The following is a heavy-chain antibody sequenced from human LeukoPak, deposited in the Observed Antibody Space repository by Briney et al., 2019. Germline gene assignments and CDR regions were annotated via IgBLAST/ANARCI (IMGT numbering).Heavy chain of an antibody. CDR2: IYYSGST. J-gene: IGHJ6*03. D-gene: IGHD3-3*01. CDR3: AREGRFLEWGEEGDYYYYMDV. CDR1: GGSISSGGYY. Sequence: SQTLSLTCTVSGGSISSGGYYWSWIRQHPGKGLEWIGYIYYSGSTYYNPSLKSRVTISVDTSKNQFSLKLSSVTAADTAVYYCAREGRFLEWGEEGDYYYYMDVWGKGTTVTVSS. V-gene: IGHV4-31*03.